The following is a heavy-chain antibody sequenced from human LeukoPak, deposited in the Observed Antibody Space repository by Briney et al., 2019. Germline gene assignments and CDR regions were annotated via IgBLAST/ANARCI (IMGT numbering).Heavy chain of an antibody. Sequence: ASVKVSCKASGYTFTSYDINWVRQATGQGLEWMGWMNPNSGNTGYEQKFQGRDTMTRNTSISTAYMELSGLRSEDTAVYYCAGADPYYYGSGSYLFVLTLGNWGQGTLVTVSS. CDR1: GYTFTSYD. CDR2: MNPNSGNT. CDR3: AGADPYYYGSGSYLFVLTLGN. J-gene: IGHJ4*02. V-gene: IGHV1-8*01. D-gene: IGHD3-10*01.